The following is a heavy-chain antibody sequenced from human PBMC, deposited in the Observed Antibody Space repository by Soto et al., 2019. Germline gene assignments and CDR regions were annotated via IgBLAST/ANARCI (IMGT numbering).Heavy chain of an antibody. CDR1: GFTFSSYS. J-gene: IGHJ4*02. D-gene: IGHD6-6*01. CDR3: ARIGYSSWIDY. Sequence: EVQLVESGGGLVQPGGSLRLSCAASGFTFSSYSMNWVRQAPGEGLEWVSYISSRSSTIFYADSVKGRFTISRDNAKNSLHLQVNSLRAEDTAVYYCARIGYSSWIDYWGQGTLVTVSS. CDR2: ISSRSSTI. V-gene: IGHV3-48*01.